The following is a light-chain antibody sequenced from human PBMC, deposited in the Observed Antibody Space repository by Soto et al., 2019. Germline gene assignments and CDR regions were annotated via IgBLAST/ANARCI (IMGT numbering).Light chain of an antibody. CDR1: QSVSSSY. Sequence: EIVLTQSPGTLSLSPGERATLSCRASQSVSSSYLAWYQQKPGQAPRLLIYGASSRATGIPDRFSGSGSGTDFPLTIRRLEPEDFAVYYCQQYGSSLRGTFGQGTKLEIK. CDR3: QQYGSSLRGT. J-gene: IGKJ2*02. V-gene: IGKV3-20*01. CDR2: GAS.